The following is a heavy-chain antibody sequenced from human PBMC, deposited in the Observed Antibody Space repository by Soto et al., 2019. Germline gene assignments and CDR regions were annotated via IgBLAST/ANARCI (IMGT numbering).Heavy chain of an antibody. CDR1: GFTFSSYA. D-gene: IGHD3-22*01. Sequence: QVQLVESGGGVVQPGRSLRLSCAASGFTFSSYAMHWVRQAPGKGLEWVAVISYDGSNKYYADSVKGRFTISRENSKNTLYLQMNSLRAEDTAVYYCARAIVVVIDYWGQGTLVTVSS. CDR2: ISYDGSNK. V-gene: IGHV3-30-3*01. CDR3: ARAIVVVIDY. J-gene: IGHJ4*02.